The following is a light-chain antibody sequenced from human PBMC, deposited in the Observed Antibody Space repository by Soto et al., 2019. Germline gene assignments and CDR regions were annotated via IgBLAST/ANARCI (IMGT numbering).Light chain of an antibody. CDR2: EVT. J-gene: IGLJ3*02. CDR3: SSYTNLNTRV. CDR1: SSDVGGYNS. V-gene: IGLV2-14*01. Sequence: QSALTQPASVSASPGQSITISCTGTSSDVGGYNSVSWYRQHPGRVPELVIYEVTNRPSGVSRRFSGSKSGNTASLTISGLQTEDEADYYCSSYTNLNTRVFGGGTKLTVL.